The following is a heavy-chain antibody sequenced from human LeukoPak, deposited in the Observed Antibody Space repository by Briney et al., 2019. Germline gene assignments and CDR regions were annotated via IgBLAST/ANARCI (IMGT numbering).Heavy chain of an antibody. CDR1: DDSLSSYY. Sequence: SETLSLTCTVSDDSLSSYYFSWIRQPPGKGLECIGYIYKSGDTNSNPSLNGRVTMSLDMSNKQFSLHLRSVTAADTAVYFCARTARVFDRWGQGLLDTVSS. CDR3: ARTARVFDR. CDR2: IYKSGDT. D-gene: IGHD2-21*02. V-gene: IGHV4-4*08. J-gene: IGHJ4*02.